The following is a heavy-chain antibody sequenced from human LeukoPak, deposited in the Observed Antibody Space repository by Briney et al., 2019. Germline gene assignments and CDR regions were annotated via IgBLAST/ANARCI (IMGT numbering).Heavy chain of an antibody. CDR1: GGSISSYY. D-gene: IGHD3-22*01. CDR3: ARGHDSSGYYYVGDWFDP. V-gene: IGHV4-59*01. J-gene: IGHJ5*02. CDR2: IYYSGST. Sequence: SETLSLTCTVSGGSISSYYWSWIRQPPGKGLEWIGYIYYSGSTNYNPSLKSRVTISVDTSKNQFSLKLSSVTVADTAVYYCARGHDSSGYYYVGDWFDPWGQGTLVTVSS.